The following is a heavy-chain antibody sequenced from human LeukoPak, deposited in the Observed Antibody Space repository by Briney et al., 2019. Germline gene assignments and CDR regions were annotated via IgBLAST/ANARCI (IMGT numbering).Heavy chain of an antibody. D-gene: IGHD1-26*01. CDR3: AKDKSPYSGSFGLDY. CDR1: GFTFSSYA. Sequence: GGSLRLSCAASGFTFSSYAMSWVRQAPGKGLEWVSAISGSGGSTYYADSVKGRFTISRDNSKNTLYLQMNSLRAEDTAVYYCAKDKSPYSGSFGLDYWGQGTLVTVSS. V-gene: IGHV3-23*01. J-gene: IGHJ4*02. CDR2: ISGSGGST.